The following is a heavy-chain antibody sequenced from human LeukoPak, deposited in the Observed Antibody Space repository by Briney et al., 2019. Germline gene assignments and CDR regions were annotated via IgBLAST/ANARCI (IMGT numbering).Heavy chain of an antibody. Sequence: SETLSLTCSVSGGSISGAYWSWIRQAPGKGLEWIGYIYYSGSTDYNPSLESRVTISIDTSKNHFSLNLTAVTAADTAIYYCARTGSGRDYYGMDVWGQGTTVTVSS. D-gene: IGHD5-12*01. CDR2: IYYSGST. J-gene: IGHJ6*02. CDR1: GGSISGAY. CDR3: ARTGSGRDYYGMDV. V-gene: IGHV4-59*01.